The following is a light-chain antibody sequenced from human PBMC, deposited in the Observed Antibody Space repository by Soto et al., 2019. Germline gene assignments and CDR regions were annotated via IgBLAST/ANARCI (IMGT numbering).Light chain of an antibody. J-gene: IGLJ3*02. CDR1: SSDVGSYNY. V-gene: IGLV2-11*01. CDR2: DVT. Sequence: SVLTQPRSVSGSLGVSVTISCTGSSSDVGSYNYVSWYQQYPGKAPKVMIYDVTERPSEVPDRFSGSKSGNTASLTISGLQAEDEAESFCCSYSGSNTLLFGGGTKVTVL. CDR3: CSYSGSNTLL.